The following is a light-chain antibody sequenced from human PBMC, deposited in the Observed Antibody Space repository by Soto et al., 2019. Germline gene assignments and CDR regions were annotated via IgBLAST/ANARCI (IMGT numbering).Light chain of an antibody. CDR2: EVS. CDR1: SSDFGSYNL. J-gene: IGLJ1*01. CDR3: CSYAGSSTSKV. Sequence: QSVLTQPASVSGAPGQSITISCTGTSSDFGSYNLVSWYQQHPGKAPKLMIYEVSKRPSGVSNRFSGSKSGNTASLTISGLQAEDEADYYCCSYAGSSTSKVFGTGTKVTVL. V-gene: IGLV2-23*02.